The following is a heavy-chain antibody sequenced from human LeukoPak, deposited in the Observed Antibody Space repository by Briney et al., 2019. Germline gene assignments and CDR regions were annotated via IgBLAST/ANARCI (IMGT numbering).Heavy chain of an antibody. V-gene: IGHV1-2*02. CDR2: INPNSGGT. CDR1: GYTFTGYY. J-gene: IGHJ6*02. CDR3: ARVRPYYYYGMDV. Sequence: ASVKVSCKASGYTFTGYYMHWVRQAPGQGLEWMGWINPNSGGTNYAQKFQGRVTMTRDTSISTAYMELSRLRSDDTAVYYCARVRPYYYYGMDVWGQGTTVTVSS. D-gene: IGHD2-21*01.